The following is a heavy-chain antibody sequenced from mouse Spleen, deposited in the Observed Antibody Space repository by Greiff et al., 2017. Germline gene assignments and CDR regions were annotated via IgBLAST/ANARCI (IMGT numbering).Heavy chain of an antibody. CDR2: INPNYGTT. D-gene: IGHD2-1*01. V-gene: IGHV1-39*01. Sequence: SGPELVKPGASVKISCKASGYSFTDYNMNWVKQSNGKSLEWIGVINPNYGTTSYNQKFKGKATLTVDQSSSTAYMQLNSLTSEDSAVYYCARLFFYGNYVNYYAMDYWGQGTSVTVSS. CDR1: GYSFTDYN. CDR3: ARLFFYGNYVNYYAMDY. J-gene: IGHJ4*01.